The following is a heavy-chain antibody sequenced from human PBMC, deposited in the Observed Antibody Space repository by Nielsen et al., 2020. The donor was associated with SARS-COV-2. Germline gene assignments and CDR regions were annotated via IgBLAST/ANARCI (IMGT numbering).Heavy chain of an antibody. J-gene: IGHJ6*02. Sequence: SETLSLTCTVSGGSISSGGYYWSWIRQPPGKGLEWIGYIYYSGSTNYNPSLKSRVTISVDTSKNQFSLQLSSVTAADTAVYYCATNMNGSYYYYGMDVWRQGTTVTVSS. D-gene: IGHD3-10*01. CDR1: GGSISSGGYY. CDR3: ATNMNGSYYYYGMDV. CDR2: IYYSGST. V-gene: IGHV4-61*08.